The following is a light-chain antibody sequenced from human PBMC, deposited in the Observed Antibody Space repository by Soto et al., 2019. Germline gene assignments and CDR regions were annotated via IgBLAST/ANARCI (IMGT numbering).Light chain of an antibody. Sequence: QSVLTQPPSASGTPGQRVTISCSGSSSNIGSNTVHWYQQLPGTAPKLLIYNNNQRPSGVPDRFSASKSGTSASLAISGLQSEDEADYFCAAWDDSLNGVLFGGGTKVTVL. CDR2: NNN. J-gene: IGLJ2*01. CDR1: SSNIGSNT. CDR3: AAWDDSLNGVL. V-gene: IGLV1-44*01.